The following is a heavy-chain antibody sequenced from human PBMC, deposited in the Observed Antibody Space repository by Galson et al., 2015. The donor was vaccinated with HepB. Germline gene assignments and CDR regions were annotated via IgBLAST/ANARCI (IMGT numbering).Heavy chain of an antibody. Sequence: ETLSLTCTVSGGSISSSSYFWGWIRQPPGQGLEWIGSIFYSGSTSYNPSLKSRVTISVATSKNQFSLKLSSVTAADTAVYYCARHPSPLVARTFDSSDYRAPFDYWGRGTLVTVSS. CDR2: IFYSGST. V-gene: IGHV4-39*01. CDR3: ARHPSPLVARTFDSSDYRAPFDY. D-gene: IGHD3-22*01. CDR1: GGSISSSSYF. J-gene: IGHJ4*02.